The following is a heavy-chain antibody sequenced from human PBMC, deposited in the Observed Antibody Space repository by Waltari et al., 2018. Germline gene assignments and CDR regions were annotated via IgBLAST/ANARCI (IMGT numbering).Heavy chain of an antibody. V-gene: IGHV1-2*06. CDR3: ARDLGSDYGNRDY. CDR1: GYTFPGYY. CDR2: INPNSGDT. J-gene: IGHJ4*02. Sequence: QVHLVQSGAEVKKPGASVKVSCQASGYTFPGYYIQWGRRAPGQGLEWMGRINPNSGDTNYAQKFQGRVTLTRDTSINTAYMELSSLKSDDTAVYYCARDLGSDYGNRDYWGQGTLVTVPS. D-gene: IGHD4-17*01.